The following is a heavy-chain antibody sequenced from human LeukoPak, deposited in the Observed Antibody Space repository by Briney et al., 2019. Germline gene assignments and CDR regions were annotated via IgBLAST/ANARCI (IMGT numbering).Heavy chain of an antibody. J-gene: IGHJ4*02. CDR2: INHSGCI. D-gene: IGHD2/OR15-2a*01. CDR3: ARGFLNTSFNFDY. V-gene: IGHV4-34*01. Sequence: SETLSLTCAVYGGSFSGYYWSWIRQPPGKGLEWIGEINHSGCINYNPSLKSRVTISVDTSKNQFSLKLSSVTAADTAVYYCARGFLNTSFNFDYWGQGTLVTVSS. CDR1: GGSFSGYY.